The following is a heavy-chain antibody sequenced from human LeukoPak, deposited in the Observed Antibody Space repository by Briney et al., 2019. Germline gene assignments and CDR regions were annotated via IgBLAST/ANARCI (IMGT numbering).Heavy chain of an antibody. D-gene: IGHD3-10*01. J-gene: IGHJ5*02. CDR3: ARDVEDSRGNWFDP. CDR1: GFTFSSYA. V-gene: IGHV3-23*01. CDR2: ISGSGGST. Sequence: PGGSLRLSCAASGFTFSSYAMSWVRQAPGKGLEWVSAISGSGGSTYYADSVKGRFTISRDNAKNSLYLQMNSLRAEDTAVYYCARDVEDSRGNWFDPWGQGTLVTVSS.